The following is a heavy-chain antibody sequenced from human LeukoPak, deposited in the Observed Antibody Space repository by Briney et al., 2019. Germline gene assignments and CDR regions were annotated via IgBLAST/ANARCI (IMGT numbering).Heavy chain of an antibody. CDR3: AKDLVLRYFDWFDYAFDI. D-gene: IGHD3-9*01. J-gene: IGHJ3*02. V-gene: IGHV1-2*02. CDR2: INHNSGGT. CDR1: GYTFTGYY. Sequence: ASVKVSCKACGYTFTGYYMHWVRQAPGQWLEWMGWINHNSGGTNYAQKFQGRVTMTRDTSISTAYMELSRLRSDDTAVYYCAKDLVLRYFDWFDYAFDIWGQGTMVTVSS.